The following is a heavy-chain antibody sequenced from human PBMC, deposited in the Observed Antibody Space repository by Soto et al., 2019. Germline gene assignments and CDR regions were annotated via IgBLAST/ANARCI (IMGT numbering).Heavy chain of an antibody. CDR1: GGSISNYY. CDR3: ARHVVESLSFGERVPDFDY. D-gene: IGHD3-10*01. V-gene: IGHV4-59*08. Sequence: PSETLSLTCTVSGGSISNYYWSWIRQPPGKELEWIGYFYYTGITNYNPSLKSRISMSVDTSKNQFSLKLSSVTAADTAVYYCARHVVESLSFGERVPDFDYWGHGTLVTVSS. J-gene: IGHJ4*01. CDR2: FYYTGIT.